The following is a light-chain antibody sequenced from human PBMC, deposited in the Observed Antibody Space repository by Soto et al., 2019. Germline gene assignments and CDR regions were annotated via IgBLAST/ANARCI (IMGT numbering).Light chain of an antibody. Sequence: DVQMTQSPSTLSASVGDSVTITCRASQSINTLLAWYQQKPGKAPKFLIYDVSTLESGVPSRFRGSGSGTEFTLTISSLQPEDSATYYGQQYDSYPLPFGGGTRVEIK. V-gene: IGKV1-5*01. CDR3: QQYDSYPLP. CDR2: DVS. CDR1: QSINTL. J-gene: IGKJ4*01.